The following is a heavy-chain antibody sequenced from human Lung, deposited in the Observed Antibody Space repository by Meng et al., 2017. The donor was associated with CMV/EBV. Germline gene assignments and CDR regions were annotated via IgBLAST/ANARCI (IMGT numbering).Heavy chain of an antibody. CDR3: AKWRSGYYNYYYGMDV. Sequence: GESXKISCAASGFTFSSYWMSWVRQAPGKGLEWVSNISRGGSEKYYVDSVKGRFTISRDNAKNSLYLQMNSLRAEDTAVYYCAKWRSGYYNYYYGMDVWGQGXTVTVSS. J-gene: IGHJ6*02. V-gene: IGHV3-7*01. CDR2: ISRGGSEK. D-gene: IGHD3-22*01. CDR1: GFTFSSYW.